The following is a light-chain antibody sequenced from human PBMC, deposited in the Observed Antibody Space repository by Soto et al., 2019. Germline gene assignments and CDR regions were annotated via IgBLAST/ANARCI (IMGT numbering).Light chain of an antibody. V-gene: IGLV6-57*01. Sequence: NFMLTQPHSGSESPGKTVAISCTRSSGSIGSNYVQWYQQRPGSSSTTVIYEDNQRPSGVPDRFSGSIDSSSNSASLTISGLKTEDEADYYCQSYDSSNHVVFGGGTKLTVL. J-gene: IGLJ2*01. CDR2: EDN. CDR1: SGSIGSNY. CDR3: QSYDSSNHVV.